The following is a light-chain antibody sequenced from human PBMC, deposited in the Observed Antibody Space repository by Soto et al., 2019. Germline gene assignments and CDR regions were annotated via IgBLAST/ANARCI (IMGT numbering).Light chain of an antibody. CDR3: QVRDSSSDHVV. CDR1: NIGSKS. V-gene: IGLV3-21*02. CDR2: DDS. Sequence: SYELTQPPSVSVAPGRTARITCGGNNIGSKSVHWYQQKPGQAPVLVVYDDSDRPLGIPERFSGSNSGNTATLTVSRVEAGDEADYFCQVRDSSSDHVVFGGGTKLTVL. J-gene: IGLJ2*01.